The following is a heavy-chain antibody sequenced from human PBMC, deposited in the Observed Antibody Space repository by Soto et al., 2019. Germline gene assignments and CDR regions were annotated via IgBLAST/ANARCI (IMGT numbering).Heavy chain of an antibody. CDR2: IFYSGST. CDR1: GGSIRSYY. CDR3: ARDHEYFQH. V-gene: IGHV4-59*01. Sequence: SETLSLTCTVSGGSIRSYYWSWVRQSPGKGLEWIGYIFYSGSTNYNPSLKSRVIISIDTSKNQFSLRLNSVTAADTAVYYCARDHEYFQHWGQGTLVTVSS. J-gene: IGHJ1*01.